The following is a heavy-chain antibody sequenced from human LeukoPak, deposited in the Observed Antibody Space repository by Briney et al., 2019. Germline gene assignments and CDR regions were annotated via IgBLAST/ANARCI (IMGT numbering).Heavy chain of an antibody. V-gene: IGHV3-7*01. Sequence: GGSLRLSCAASGFTFSSYWMGWVRQAPGKGLEWVANIKQDGSEKYYVDSVKGRFTISRDNAKNSLYLQMNSLRVEDTAVYYCAGPWYFYDIWGQGTMVTVSS. D-gene: IGHD3-10*01. CDR3: AGPWYFYDI. CDR2: IKQDGSEK. J-gene: IGHJ3*02. CDR1: GFTFSSYW.